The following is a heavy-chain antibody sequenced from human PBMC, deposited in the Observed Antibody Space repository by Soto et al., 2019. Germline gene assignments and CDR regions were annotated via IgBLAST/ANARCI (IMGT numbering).Heavy chain of an antibody. J-gene: IGHJ4*02. Sequence: QVQLQESGPGLVKPSETLSLTCTVSGGSISSYYWSWIRQPPGKGLEWIGYIYYSGSTNYNPSLKSRVTISVDTSKNQFSLKLSSVTAADTAVYYCASGDDYGDSPDYWGQGTLVTVSS. V-gene: IGHV4-59*08. CDR3: ASGDDYGDSPDY. CDR1: GGSISSYY. CDR2: IYYSGST. D-gene: IGHD4-17*01.